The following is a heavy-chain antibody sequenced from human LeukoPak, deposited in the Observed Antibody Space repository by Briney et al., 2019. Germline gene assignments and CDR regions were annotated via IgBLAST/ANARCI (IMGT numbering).Heavy chain of an antibody. V-gene: IGHV5-51*01. Sequence: GESLKISCKGSGFSFTSYWIGWVRQMPGKGLERMGIIYPGDSDTRYSPSFQGQVTISADKSISTAYLQWSSLKASDTAMYYCASAGDSSGYYYFSAFDIWGQGTMVTVSS. J-gene: IGHJ3*02. CDR2: IYPGDSDT. CDR1: GFSFTSYW. D-gene: IGHD3-22*01. CDR3: ASAGDSSGYYYFSAFDI.